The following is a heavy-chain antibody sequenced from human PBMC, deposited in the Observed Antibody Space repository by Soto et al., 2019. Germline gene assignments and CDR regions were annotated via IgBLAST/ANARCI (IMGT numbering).Heavy chain of an antibody. V-gene: IGHV3-15*07. CDR3: TTQDLRDIVVVPYDY. D-gene: IGHD2-2*01. CDR2: IKSKTDGGTT. Sequence: GGSLRLSCAASGFTFSNAWMNWVRQAPGKGLEWVGRIKSKTDGGTTDYAAPVKGRFTISRDDSKNTLYLQMNSLKTEDTAVYYCTTQDLRDIVVVPYDYWGQGTLVTVSS. J-gene: IGHJ4*02. CDR1: GFTFSNAW.